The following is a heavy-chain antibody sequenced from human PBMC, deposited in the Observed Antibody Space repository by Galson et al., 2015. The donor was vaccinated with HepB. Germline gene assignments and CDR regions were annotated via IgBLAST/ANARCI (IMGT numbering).Heavy chain of an antibody. J-gene: IGHJ4*02. Sequence: SLRLSCAGSGFTFSSHWMSWVRQVPGKGLEWVANIKQDGSATYYVDSVKGRFTISRDNAKNSLYVEMNSPRAEDTAVYYCVRGAYGAQQYHFDSWGQGTLVTVSS. V-gene: IGHV3-7*03. CDR2: IKQDGSAT. D-gene: IGHD4/OR15-4a*01. CDR3: VRGAYGAQQYHFDS. CDR1: GFTFSSHW.